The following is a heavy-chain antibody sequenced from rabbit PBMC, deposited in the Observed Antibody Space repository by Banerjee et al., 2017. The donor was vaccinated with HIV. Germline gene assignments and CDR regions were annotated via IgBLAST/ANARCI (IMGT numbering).Heavy chain of an antibody. D-gene: IGHD2-1*01. CDR2: IDPVFGST. Sequence: QLKESGGGLVQPGGSLKLSCTASGFDISSYNMQWVRQAPGKGLEWIGYIDPVFGSTYSASRVNGRFTISSHNAQNTLYLQLNSRTAAGTATYFCARDQYGDRRDNLWCQGALVTIS. J-gene: IGHJ4*01. V-gene: IGHV1S7*01. CDR1: GFDISSYN. CDR3: ARDQYGDRRDNL.